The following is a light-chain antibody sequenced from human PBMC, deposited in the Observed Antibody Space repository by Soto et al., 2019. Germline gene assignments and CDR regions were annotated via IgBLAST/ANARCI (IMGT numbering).Light chain of an antibody. V-gene: IGLV4-60*03. Sequence: QPVLNQSSSASASLGSSVKLTCTLGSGHSSYIIAWHQQQPGKAPRYLMKLEGSGSYNKGSGVPDRFSGSSSGTDRYLTISNLQSEDEADYYCETWDSNTRVFGTGTKFTVL. J-gene: IGLJ1*01. CDR1: SGHSSYI. CDR3: ETWDSNTRV. CDR2: LEGSGSY.